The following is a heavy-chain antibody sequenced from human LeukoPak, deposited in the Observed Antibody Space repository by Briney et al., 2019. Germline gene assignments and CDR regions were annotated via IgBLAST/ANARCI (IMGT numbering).Heavy chain of an antibody. CDR3: ARAPLGVSGSYSYYYYYYMDV. Sequence: GGSLRLSCAASGFTFSSYAMHWVRQAPGKGLEWVAVISYDGSNKYYADSVKGRFTISRDNSKNTLYLQMNSLRAEDTAVYYCARAPLGVSGSYSYYYYYYMDVWGKGTTVTVSS. CDR2: ISYDGSNK. CDR1: GFTFSSYA. D-gene: IGHD3-10*01. J-gene: IGHJ6*03. V-gene: IGHV3-30*04.